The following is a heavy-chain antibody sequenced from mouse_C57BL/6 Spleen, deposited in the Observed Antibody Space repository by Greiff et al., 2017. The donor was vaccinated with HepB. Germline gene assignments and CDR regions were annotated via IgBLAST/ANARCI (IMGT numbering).Heavy chain of an antibody. D-gene: IGHD1-1*01. CDR1: GYTFTSYW. V-gene: IGHV1-55*01. CDR3: AREGLQGITTVVRFDY. Sequence: QVQLQQPGAELVKPGASVKMSCKASGYTFTSYWITWVKQRPGQGLEWIGDIYPGSGSTNYNEKFKSKATLTVDTSSSTAYMQLSSLTSEVSAVYYCAREGLQGITTVVRFDYWGQGTTLTVSS. J-gene: IGHJ2*01. CDR2: IYPGSGST.